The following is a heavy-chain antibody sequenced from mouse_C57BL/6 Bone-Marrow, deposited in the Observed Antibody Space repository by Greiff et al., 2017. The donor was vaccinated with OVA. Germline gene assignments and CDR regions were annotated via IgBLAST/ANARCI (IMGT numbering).Heavy chain of an antibody. Sequence: QVQLQQPGAELVKPGASVKLSCKASGYTFTSYWMHWVKQRPGQGLEWIGMIHPNSGSTNYNEKFKSKATLTVDKTYSPAFMQLSSLTSDDSAVYYCARGLRRNAYWGQGTLVTVSA. J-gene: IGHJ3*01. CDR1: GYTFTSYW. D-gene: IGHD2-4*01. CDR2: IHPNSGST. CDR3: ARGLRRNAY. V-gene: IGHV1-64*01.